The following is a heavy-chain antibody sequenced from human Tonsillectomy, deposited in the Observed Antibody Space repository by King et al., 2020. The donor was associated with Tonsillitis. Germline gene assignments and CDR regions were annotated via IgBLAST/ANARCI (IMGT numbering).Heavy chain of an antibody. Sequence: QLVQSGGGVDQPGRSLRLSCKAPGFPLSSYGRPWVRQAPGKGREGGAVMSEDGSNKDYADPVKGRFTISRDTSKNMLYLQMHSLRAEDTAVYYCAREGYNIFALDEWGQGTLVTVSS. J-gene: IGHJ4*02. CDR1: GFPLSSYG. D-gene: IGHD3-9*01. CDR2: MSEDGSNK. CDR3: AREGYNIFALDE. V-gene: IGHV3-30-3*01.